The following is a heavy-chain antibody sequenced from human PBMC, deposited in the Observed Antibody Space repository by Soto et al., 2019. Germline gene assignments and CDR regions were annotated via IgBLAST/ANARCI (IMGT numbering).Heavy chain of an antibody. J-gene: IGHJ4*02. V-gene: IGHV4-31*03. CDR2: IYYSGNT. D-gene: IGHD2-15*01. CDR3: ARDRGFCTGGSCYAEYYFDY. Sequence: SETLSLTCTVSGGSISSCDYYWSWIRQHPGKGLEWIGFIYYSGNTYYNPSLKSRLTISVDTSKNQFSLKLSSVTAADTAVYYCARDRGFCTGGSCYAEYYFDYWGQGTLVTVSS. CDR1: GGSISSCDYY.